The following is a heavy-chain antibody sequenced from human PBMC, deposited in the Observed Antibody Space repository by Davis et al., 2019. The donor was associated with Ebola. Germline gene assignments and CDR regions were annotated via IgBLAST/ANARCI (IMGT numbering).Heavy chain of an antibody. CDR2: ISSSSTI. V-gene: IGHV3-48*02. CDR1: GFTFSSYS. CDR3: ARGRGQQLVLGVGYYGMDV. J-gene: IGHJ6*02. D-gene: IGHD6-13*01. Sequence: LSLTCAASGFTFSSYSMNWVRQAPGKGLAWVSYISSSSTIYYADSVKGRFTISRDNAKNSLYLQMNSLRDEDTAVYYCARGRGQQLVLGVGYYGMDVWGQGTTVTVSS.